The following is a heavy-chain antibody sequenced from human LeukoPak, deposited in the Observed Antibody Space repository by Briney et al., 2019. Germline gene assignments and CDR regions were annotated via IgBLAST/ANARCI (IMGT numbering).Heavy chain of an antibody. CDR1: GGTFSSYA. V-gene: IGHV1-69*05. D-gene: IGHD3-22*01. Sequence: SVKVSCKASGGTFSSYAISWVRQAPGQGLEWMGGIIPIFGTANYAQKFQGRVTITTDESTSTAYMELSSLRSEDTAVYCCARGGDYYDSRPYYYMDVWGKGTTVTVSS. CDR2: IIPIFGTA. J-gene: IGHJ6*03. CDR3: ARGGDYYDSRPYYYMDV.